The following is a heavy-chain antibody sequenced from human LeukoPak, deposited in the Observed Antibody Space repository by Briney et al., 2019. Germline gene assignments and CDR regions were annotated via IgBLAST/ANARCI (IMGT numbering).Heavy chain of an antibody. CDR3: AKRNTMVRGGPCFDY. J-gene: IGHJ4*02. V-gene: IGHV3-23*01. CDR2: IFGADKNTT. Sequence: GGSLRLSCAASGFPFSSYAMNWVRQAPGKGLEWVSIIFGADKNTTYYADSVKGRFTVSRDNSKNTLDLQMADLRPEDTAIYYCAKRNTMVRGGPCFDYWGQGNLVAVSS. CDR1: GFPFSSYA. D-gene: IGHD3-10*01.